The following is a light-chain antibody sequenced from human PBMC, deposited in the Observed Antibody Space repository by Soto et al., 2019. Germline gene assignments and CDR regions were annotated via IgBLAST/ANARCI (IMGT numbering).Light chain of an antibody. V-gene: IGKV1-8*01. CDR2: AAS. CDR1: QGISSY. Sequence: AIRMTQSPSSFSASTGDRVTITCRASQGISSYLAWYQQKPGKAPKLLIYAASTLQSGVPSRFSGSGSGTDFTLTISCVQSEDFVTYYCQQYYSYSPGTFGPGTKVDIK. J-gene: IGKJ3*01. CDR3: QQYYSYSPGT.